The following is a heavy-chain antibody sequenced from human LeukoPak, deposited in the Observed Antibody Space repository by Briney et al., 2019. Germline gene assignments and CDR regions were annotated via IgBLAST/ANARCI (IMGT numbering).Heavy chain of an antibody. CDR2: IYYSGST. D-gene: IGHD3-22*01. CDR1: GGSISSGDYY. Sequence: PSETLSLTCTVSGGSISSGDYYWSWIRQPPGKGLEWIGYIYYSGSTYYNPSLKSRVTISVDTSKNQFSLKLSSVTAADTAVYYCARDLRYESGYDAFDIWGQGTMVTVSS. V-gene: IGHV4-30-4*08. CDR3: ARDLRYESGYDAFDI. J-gene: IGHJ3*02.